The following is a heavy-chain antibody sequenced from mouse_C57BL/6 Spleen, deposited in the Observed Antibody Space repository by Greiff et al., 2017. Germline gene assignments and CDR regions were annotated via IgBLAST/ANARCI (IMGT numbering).Heavy chain of an antibody. CDR2: IDPSDSYT. CDR1: GYTFTSYW. J-gene: IGHJ3*01. Sequence: VQLQQPGAELVRPGTSVKLSCKASGYTFTSYWMHWVKQRPGQGLEWIGVIDPSDSYTNYNQKFKGKATLTVDTSSSTAYMQLSSLTSEDSAVYYCARKGVSYYGFAYWGQGTLVTVSA. CDR3: ARKGVSYYGFAY. D-gene: IGHD1-1*01. V-gene: IGHV1-59*01.